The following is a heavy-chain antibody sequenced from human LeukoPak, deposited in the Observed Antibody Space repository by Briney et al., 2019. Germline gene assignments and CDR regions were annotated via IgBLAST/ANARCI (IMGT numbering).Heavy chain of an antibody. CDR2: ISSSSSYI. J-gene: IGHJ4*02. V-gene: IGHV3-11*06. CDR1: GFTFGDYY. CDR3: ASTPDWNYLPGY. Sequence: KPGGSLRLSCAASGFTFGDYYMSWIRQAPGKGLEWVSSISSSSSYIYYADSVKGRFTISRDNAKNSLYLQMNSLRAEDTAVYYCASTPDWNYLPGYWGQGTLVTVSS. D-gene: IGHD1-7*01.